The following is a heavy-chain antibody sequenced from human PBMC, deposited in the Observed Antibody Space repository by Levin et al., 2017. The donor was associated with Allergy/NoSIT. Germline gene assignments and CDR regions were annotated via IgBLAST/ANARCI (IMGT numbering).Heavy chain of an antibody. V-gene: IGHV4-39*01. CDR3: ARHRYNWNDDEDTGVDY. Sequence: ESLKISCTVSGGSISSRSYYWGWIRQPPGKGLEWIGSIYYSGSTYYNPSLKSRVTISVDTSKNQFSLKLSSVTAADTAVYYCARHRYNWNDDEDTGVDYWGQGTLVTVSS. D-gene: IGHD1-20*01. CDR2: IYYSGST. J-gene: IGHJ4*02. CDR1: GGSISSRSYY.